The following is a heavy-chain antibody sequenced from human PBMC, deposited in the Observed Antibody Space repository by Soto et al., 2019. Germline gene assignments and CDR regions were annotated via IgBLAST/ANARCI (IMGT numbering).Heavy chain of an antibody. D-gene: IGHD3-22*01. CDR3: AKWRSPYYDSSVLVDY. CDR1: GFTFSSYA. Sequence: QAGGSLRLSCAASGFTFSSYAMSWVRQAPGKGLEWVSAISGSGGSTYYADSVKGRFTISRDNSKNTLYLQMNSLRAEDTAVYYCAKWRSPYYDSSVLVDYWGQGTLVTVSS. V-gene: IGHV3-23*01. J-gene: IGHJ4*02. CDR2: ISGSGGST.